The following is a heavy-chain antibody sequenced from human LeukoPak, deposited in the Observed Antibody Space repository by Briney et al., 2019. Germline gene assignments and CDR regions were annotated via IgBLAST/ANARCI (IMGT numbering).Heavy chain of an antibody. J-gene: IGHJ4*02. Sequence: GASVKVSCKASGYTFTGYYMHWVRQAPGQGLERMGWINPNSGGTNYAQKFQGRVTMTRDTSISTAYMELSRLRSDDTAVYYCARSFYYGSGSTFDYWGQGTLVTVSS. CDR1: GYTFTGYY. CDR3: ARSFYYGSGSTFDY. D-gene: IGHD3-10*01. V-gene: IGHV1-2*02. CDR2: INPNSGGT.